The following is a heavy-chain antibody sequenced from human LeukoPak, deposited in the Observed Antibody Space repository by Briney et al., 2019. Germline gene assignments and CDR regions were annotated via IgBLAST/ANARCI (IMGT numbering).Heavy chain of an antibody. V-gene: IGHV4-59*08. D-gene: IGHD6-6*01. J-gene: IGHJ4*02. CDR2: IYYSGST. CDR3: ATLPRPDY. Sequence: SETLSLTCTVSGGSINNYYWSWIRQPPGKGLEWIGYIYYSGSTNYNPSLKSRVTISEDTSKNQFSLKLSSVTAADTAVYYCATLPRPDYWGQGTPVTVSS. CDR1: GGSINNYY.